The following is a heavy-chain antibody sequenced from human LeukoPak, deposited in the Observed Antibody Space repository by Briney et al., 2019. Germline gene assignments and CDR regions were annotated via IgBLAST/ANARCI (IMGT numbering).Heavy chain of an antibody. J-gene: IGHJ4*02. CDR3: AKGLYTAVADY. Sequence: GRSLRLSCAASGFTFSGYGMHWVRQPPGKGLEYVAVISYDGSNKYYADSVKGRFTISRDNSKNTMYLQMNSLRPEDTAVFYCAKGLYTAVADYWGQGTLDTASS. CDR2: ISYDGSNK. CDR1: GFTFSGYG. V-gene: IGHV3-30*18. D-gene: IGHD6-19*01.